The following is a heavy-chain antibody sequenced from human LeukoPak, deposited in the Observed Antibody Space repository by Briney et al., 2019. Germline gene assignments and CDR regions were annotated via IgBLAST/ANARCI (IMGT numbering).Heavy chain of an antibody. Sequence: SVTVSCKASGGTFSSYAISWVRQAPGQGLEWMGGIIPIFGTANYAQKFQGRVTITTDESTSTAYMELSSLRSEDTAVYYCARNDYDFWSGYGGYYMDVWGKGTTVTVSS. J-gene: IGHJ6*03. CDR1: GGTFSSYA. CDR2: IIPIFGTA. CDR3: ARNDYDFWSGYGGYYMDV. V-gene: IGHV1-69*05. D-gene: IGHD3-3*01.